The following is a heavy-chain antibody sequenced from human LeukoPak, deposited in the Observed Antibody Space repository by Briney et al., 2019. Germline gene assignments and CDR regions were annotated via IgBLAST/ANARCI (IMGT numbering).Heavy chain of an antibody. J-gene: IGHJ4*02. V-gene: IGHV5-51*01. CDR2: IYPGDSDT. CDR1: GYSFTSYW. D-gene: IGHD3-22*01. Sequence: NLGESLKISCKGSGYSFTSYWIGWVRQMPGKGLEWMGIIYPGDSDTRYSPSFQGQVTISADKSISTAYLQWSSLKASDTAMYYCATSQRSSGNLPFDYWGQGTLVTVSS. CDR3: ATSQRSSGNLPFDY.